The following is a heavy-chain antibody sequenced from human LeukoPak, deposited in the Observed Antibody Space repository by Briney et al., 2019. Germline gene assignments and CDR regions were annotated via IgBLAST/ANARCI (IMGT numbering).Heavy chain of an antibody. CDR1: GYTFSTYY. V-gene: IGHV1-46*01. CDR3: ARGGTGYSSGWLRAFDI. Sequence: GASVKVSCKASGYTFSTYYVHWVRQAPGQGLEWMGMIIPSDGFTSYAQKFQGRVTMTRDTSISTVYMELSSLRSDDTAVYYCARGGTGYSSGWLRAFDIWGQGTMVTVSS. D-gene: IGHD6-19*01. J-gene: IGHJ3*02. CDR2: IIPSDGFT.